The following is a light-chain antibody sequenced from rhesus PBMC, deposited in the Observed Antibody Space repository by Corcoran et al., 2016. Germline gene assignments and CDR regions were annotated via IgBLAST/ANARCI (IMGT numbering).Light chain of an antibody. CDR2: KAS. V-gene: IGKV1-22*01. Sequence: DIQMTQSPSSLSAYVGDTVTITCRASQSISSWLDWYQPKPGKASKLLIYKASSLQSGVPSRVSGSGSGTDFTLTISSLQPEDVATYYCLKYSSSPLTFGGGTKVDLK. CDR1: QSISSW. J-gene: IGKJ4*01. CDR3: LKYSSSPLT.